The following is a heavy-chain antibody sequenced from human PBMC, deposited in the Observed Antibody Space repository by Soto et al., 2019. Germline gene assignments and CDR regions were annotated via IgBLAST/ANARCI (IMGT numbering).Heavy chain of an antibody. CDR1: GFTFSSYA. CDR2: VLGGGGST. V-gene: IGHV3-23*01. CDR3: ARKGPPRDAFDI. Sequence: PGESLKISCAASGFTFSSYAMSWVRQTPGKGLEWVSGVLGGGGSTFYADSVKGRFTISRDNSKNTLYVQMNSLRAEDTAIYYCARKGPPRDAFDIWGQGTTVTVSS. J-gene: IGHJ3*02.